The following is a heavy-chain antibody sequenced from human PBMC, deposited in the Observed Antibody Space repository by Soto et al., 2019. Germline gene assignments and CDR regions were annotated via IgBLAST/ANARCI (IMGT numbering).Heavy chain of an antibody. D-gene: IGHD6-13*01. CDR1: GGSISSGGYY. V-gene: IGHV4-31*03. Sequence: SETLSLTCTVSGGSISSGGYYWSWIRQHPGKGLEWIGYIYYSGSTYYNPSLKGRVTISVDTSKNQFAMKLSSVTAAETAVYYCARDRAGVAAGTTYYGMDVWGQGTTVTVSS. CDR2: IYYSGST. J-gene: IGHJ6*02. CDR3: ARDRAGVAAGTTYYGMDV.